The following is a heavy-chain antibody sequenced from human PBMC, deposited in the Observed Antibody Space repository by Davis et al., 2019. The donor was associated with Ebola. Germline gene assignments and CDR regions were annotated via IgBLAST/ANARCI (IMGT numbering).Heavy chain of an antibody. D-gene: IGHD3-3*01. CDR2: ISAYNGNT. V-gene: IGHV1-18*01. CDR3: ARDLRFLEWLLYRHYGMDV. CDR1: GYTFTSYG. Sequence: AASVKVSCKASGYTFTSYGISWVRQAPGQGLEWMGWISAYNGNTNYAQKLQGRVTMTTDTSTSTAYMELRRLRSDDTAVYYCARDLRFLEWLLYRHYGMDVWGKGTTVTVSS. J-gene: IGHJ6*04.